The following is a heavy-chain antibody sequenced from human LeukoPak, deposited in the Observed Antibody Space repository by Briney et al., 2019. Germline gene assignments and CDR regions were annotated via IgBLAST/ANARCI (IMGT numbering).Heavy chain of an antibody. Sequence: ASLKVSCKASGYTFTGYYMHWVRQAPGQGLEWMGWINPNSGGTNYAQKFQGRVTMTRDTSISTAYMELSRLRSDDTAVYYCASPPFLRGYSYGFWGQGTLVTVSS. V-gene: IGHV1-2*02. CDR1: GYTFTGYY. CDR2: INPNSGGT. CDR3: ASPPFLRGYSYGF. J-gene: IGHJ4*02. D-gene: IGHD5-18*01.